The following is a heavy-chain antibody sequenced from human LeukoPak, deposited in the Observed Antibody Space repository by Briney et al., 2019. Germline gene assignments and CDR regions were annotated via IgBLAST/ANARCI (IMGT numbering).Heavy chain of an antibody. Sequence: PGGTLRLSCAASGFTFSDYYMSWIRQAPGKGLEWVSYISSSGSTIYYADSVTGRFTIARDNAKNSPYLQMNSLRAEDTAVYYCAREMTTVTTWDYYYGMDVWGQGTTVSVSS. CDR1: GFTFSDYY. CDR3: AREMTTVTTWDYYYGMDV. D-gene: IGHD4-17*01. V-gene: IGHV3-11*01. CDR2: ISSSGSTI. J-gene: IGHJ6*02.